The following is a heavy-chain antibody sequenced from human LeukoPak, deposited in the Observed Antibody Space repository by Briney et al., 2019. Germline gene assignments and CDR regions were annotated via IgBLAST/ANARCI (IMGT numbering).Heavy chain of an antibody. J-gene: IGHJ4*02. CDR3: ARDGPTWAGDCSGGSCYSPTRAPDY. CDR1: GGTFSSYA. D-gene: IGHD2-15*01. CDR2: IIPIFGTA. Sequence: GASVKVSCKASGGTFSSYAISWVRQAPGQGLEWMGRIIPIFGTANYAQKFQGRVTITTDESTSTAYMGLSSLRSEDTAVYYCARDGPTWAGDCSGGSCYSPTRAPDYWGQGTLVTVSS. V-gene: IGHV1-69*05.